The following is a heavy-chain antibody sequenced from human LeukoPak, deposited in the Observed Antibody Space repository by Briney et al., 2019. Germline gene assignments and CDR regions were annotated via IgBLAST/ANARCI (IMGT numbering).Heavy chain of an antibody. Sequence: GGSLRLSCTGSGFMFDDYALTWVRQAPGKGLEWISFIRSKGYGGTTDYAASVKGRFTISRDDSKGVLYLQMNSLKTDDTAVYFCTGNRGGQLPFDYWGRGTQVTVSS. J-gene: IGHJ4*02. D-gene: IGHD1-1*01. V-gene: IGHV3-49*04. CDR3: TGNRGGQLPFDY. CDR2: IRSKGYGGTT. CDR1: GFMFDDYA.